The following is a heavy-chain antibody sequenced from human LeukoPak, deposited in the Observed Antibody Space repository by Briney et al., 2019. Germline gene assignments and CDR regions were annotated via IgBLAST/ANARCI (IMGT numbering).Heavy chain of an antibody. CDR2: IDPSDSYT. V-gene: IGHV5-10-1*01. Sequence: HGESLKISCKGSGYSFTNNWITWVRQMPGKGLEWMGRIDPSDSYTDYSPSFQGHVTISADKSISTAYLQWSILKASDTAMYYCARGRGWADYWGQGALVTVSS. CDR3: ARGRGWADY. CDR1: GYSFTNNW. J-gene: IGHJ4*02. D-gene: IGHD6-19*01.